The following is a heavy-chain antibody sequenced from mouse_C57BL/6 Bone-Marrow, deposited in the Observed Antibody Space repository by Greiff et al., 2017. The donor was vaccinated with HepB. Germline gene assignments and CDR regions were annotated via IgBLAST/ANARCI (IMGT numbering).Heavy chain of an antibody. CDR2: INPSTGGT. J-gene: IGHJ1*03. CDR3: ARGRWLRRSWYFDV. V-gene: IGHV1-42*01. CDR1: GYSFTGYY. Sequence: VQLQQSGPELVKPGASVKISCKASGYSFTGYYMNWVKQSPEKSLEWIGEINPSTGGTTYNQKFKAKATLTVDKSSSTAYMQLKSLTSEDSAVYYCARGRWLRRSWYFDVWGTGTTVTVSS. D-gene: IGHD2-2*01.